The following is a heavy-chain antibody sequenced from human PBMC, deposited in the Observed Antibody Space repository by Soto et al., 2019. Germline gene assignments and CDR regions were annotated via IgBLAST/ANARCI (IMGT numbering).Heavy chain of an antibody. J-gene: IGHJ4*02. V-gene: IGHV3-11*01. D-gene: IGHD3-10*01. CDR3: ARDNRGAD. CDR2: ISGSSSTI. CDR1: GFTLSHYY. Sequence: GGSRRLSWAASGFTLSHYYMTWIRQAPGKGLEWVSYISGSSSTIYYADSVKGRFTISRDNAKNSLYLQMNSLRAEDTAVYYCARDNRGADWGQGTLVTVSS.